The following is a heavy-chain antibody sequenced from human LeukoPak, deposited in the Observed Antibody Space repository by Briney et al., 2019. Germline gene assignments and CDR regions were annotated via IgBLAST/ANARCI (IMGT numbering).Heavy chain of an antibody. J-gene: IGHJ6*02. Sequence: SKTLSLTCTVSGGSISSYYWSWIRQPAGKGLEWIGRIYTSGSTNYNPSLKSRVTMSVDTSKNQFSLKLSSVTATDTAVYYCARAPYYYDSSGTPYYYHGMDVWGQGTTVTVSS. D-gene: IGHD3-22*01. CDR1: GGSISSYY. V-gene: IGHV4-4*07. CDR3: ARAPYYYDSSGTPYYYHGMDV. CDR2: IYTSGST.